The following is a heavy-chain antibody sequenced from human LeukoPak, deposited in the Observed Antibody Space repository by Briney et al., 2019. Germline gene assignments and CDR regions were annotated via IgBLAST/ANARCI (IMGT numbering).Heavy chain of an antibody. CDR2: ISWNSGSI. CDR1: GFTFDDYA. V-gene: IGHV3-9*01. J-gene: IGHJ6*03. Sequence: PGGSLRLSCAASGFTFDDYAMHWVRQAPGTGLEWNPGISWNSGSIGYAESVKGRFTISRDNAKNSLYLQMNSLRAEDTALYYCAKDYCSSTSCYAPYYYMDVWGKGTTVTVSS. D-gene: IGHD2-2*01. CDR3: AKDYCSSTSCYAPYYYMDV.